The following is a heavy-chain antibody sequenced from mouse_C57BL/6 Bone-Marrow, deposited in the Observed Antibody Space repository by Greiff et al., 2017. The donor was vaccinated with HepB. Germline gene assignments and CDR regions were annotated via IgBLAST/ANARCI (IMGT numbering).Heavy chain of an antibody. Sequence: VQLQQSGAELVRPGASVTLSCKASGYTFTDYEMHWVKQTPVHGLEWIGAIDPETGGTAYNQKFKGKAILTADKSSSTAYMELRSLTSEDSAVYYCTREGQTAQASSLDYWGQGTTLTVSS. D-gene: IGHD3-2*02. J-gene: IGHJ2*01. V-gene: IGHV1-15*01. CDR2: IDPETGGT. CDR3: TREGQTAQASSLDY. CDR1: GYTFTDYE.